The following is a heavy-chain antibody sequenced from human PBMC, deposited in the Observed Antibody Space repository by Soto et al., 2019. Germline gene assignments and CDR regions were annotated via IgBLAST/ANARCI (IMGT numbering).Heavy chain of an antibody. D-gene: IGHD5-18*01. CDR3: ARVQYSVSHYLDF. CDR2: IFPDDSAT. V-gene: IGHV5-51*01. Sequence: GESLKISCKGIGYIFSTYWIAWVRQMPGKGLEWMGTIFPDDSATRYSPTFQGQVTISADKSISTAYLQWRSLKASDSAIYYCARVQYSVSHYLDFWGQGTRVTVSS. J-gene: IGHJ4*02. CDR1: GYIFSTYW.